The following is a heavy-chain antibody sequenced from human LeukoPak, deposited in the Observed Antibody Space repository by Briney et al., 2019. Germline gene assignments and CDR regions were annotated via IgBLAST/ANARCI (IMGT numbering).Heavy chain of an antibody. Sequence: ASVTVSCKASGYTFTSYGISWVRQAPGQGLEWMGWISAYNGNTNYAQKLQGRVTMTTDTSTSTAYMELRSLRSDDTAVYYCAVIRAIDDYFDYWGQGTLVTVSS. J-gene: IGHJ4*02. D-gene: IGHD3-16*02. CDR2: ISAYNGNT. V-gene: IGHV1-18*01. CDR3: AVIRAIDDYFDY. CDR1: GYTFTSYG.